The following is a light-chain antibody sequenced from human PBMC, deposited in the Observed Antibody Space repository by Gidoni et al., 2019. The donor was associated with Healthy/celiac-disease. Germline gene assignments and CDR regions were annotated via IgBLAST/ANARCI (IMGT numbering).Light chain of an antibody. CDR3: QQYKNWPPWT. V-gene: IGKV3-15*01. CDR2: GAS. J-gene: IGKJ1*01. Sequence: EIVMTQSPATLSVSPGERATLPCRASQSVSSNLAWYQQKPGPAPRLLIYGASTRATGIPARFRVSGSGTEFTLTISSLQSEDFAVYYCQQYKNWPPWTFXXXTKVEIK. CDR1: QSVSSN.